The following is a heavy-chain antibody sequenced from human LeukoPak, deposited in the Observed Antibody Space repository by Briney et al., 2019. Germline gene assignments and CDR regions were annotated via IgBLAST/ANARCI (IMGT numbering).Heavy chain of an antibody. V-gene: IGHV4-59*01. CDR1: GGSISIYY. CDR3: ARAPVAGKSYWYFDL. D-gene: IGHD6-19*01. CDR2: IYYSGST. Sequence: SETLSLTCTVPGGSISIYYWSWIRQPPGKGLEWIGYIYYSGSTNYNPSLKSRVTISVGTSKNQFSLKLSSVTAADTAVYFCARAPVAGKSYWYFDLWGRGTLVTVSS. J-gene: IGHJ2*01.